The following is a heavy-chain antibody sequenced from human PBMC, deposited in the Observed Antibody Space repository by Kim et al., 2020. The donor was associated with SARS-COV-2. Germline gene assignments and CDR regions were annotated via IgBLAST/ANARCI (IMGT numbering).Heavy chain of an antibody. J-gene: IGHJ4*02. Sequence: ADSVKGRFTISRDNARNSLYLQMHSLRAEDTAVYYCARISGSSGFYYFDYWGQGTLVTVSS. V-gene: IGHV3-21*01. D-gene: IGHD3-22*01. CDR3: ARISGSSGFYYFDY.